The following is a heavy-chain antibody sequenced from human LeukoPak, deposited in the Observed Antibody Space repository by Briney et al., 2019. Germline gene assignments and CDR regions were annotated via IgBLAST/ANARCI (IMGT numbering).Heavy chain of an antibody. V-gene: IGHV4-59*12. D-gene: IGHD2-2*01. CDR2: IYYSGST. CDR3: AKDDGGYCSRTSCGDAYDI. CDR1: GSSISSYY. J-gene: IGHJ3*02. Sequence: PSETLSLTCTVSGSSISSYYWSWIRQPPGKGLEWIGYIYYSGSTNYNPSLKSRVTISVDTSKNQFSLKLSSVTAADTAVYYCAKDDGGYCSRTSCGDAYDIWGQGTMVTVSS.